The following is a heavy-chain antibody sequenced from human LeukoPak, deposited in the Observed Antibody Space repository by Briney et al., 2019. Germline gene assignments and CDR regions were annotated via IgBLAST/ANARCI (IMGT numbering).Heavy chain of an antibody. Sequence: GGSLGLSWEPSGFTFSSYALGWFAQAPGRGLEWVSAISGSGGSTYYADSVKGRFTISRDNSKNTLYLQMNSLRAEDTAVYYCAKEMATIFYWGQGTLVTVSS. J-gene: IGHJ4*02. V-gene: IGHV3-23*01. CDR2: ISGSGGST. CDR1: GFTFSSYA. CDR3: AKEMATIFY. D-gene: IGHD5-24*01.